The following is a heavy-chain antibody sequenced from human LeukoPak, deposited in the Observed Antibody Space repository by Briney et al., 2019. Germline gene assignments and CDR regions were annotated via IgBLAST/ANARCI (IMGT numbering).Heavy chain of an antibody. V-gene: IGHV3-21*01. CDR2: ISSSSSYI. J-gene: IGHJ4*02. CDR1: GFTFSSYS. CDR3: ARDFYRFDY. D-gene: IGHD2/OR15-2a*01. Sequence: GGSLRLSCAASGFTFSSYSMNWVRQAPGKGLEWVSSISSSSSYICYADSVKGRFTISRDNAKNSLYLQMNSLRAEDTAVYYCARDFYRFDYWGQGTLVTVSS.